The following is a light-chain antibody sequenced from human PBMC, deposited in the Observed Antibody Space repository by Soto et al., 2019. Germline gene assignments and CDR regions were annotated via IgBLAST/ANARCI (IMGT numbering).Light chain of an antibody. CDR2: AAS. Sequence: DIQMTQAPSSLSASVGDRVTITCRASQGISNYLAWYQQKPGKVPKLLIYAASTLQSGVPSRFSGSGSGSYFTLTISSLQPEDVATDYCQRDNRALITFGQGTRLEIK. V-gene: IGKV1-27*01. J-gene: IGKJ5*01. CDR3: QRDNRALIT. CDR1: QGISNY.